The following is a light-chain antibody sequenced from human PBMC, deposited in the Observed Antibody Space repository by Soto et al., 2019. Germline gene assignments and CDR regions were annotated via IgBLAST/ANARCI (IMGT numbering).Light chain of an antibody. CDR1: SSDVGGYNY. CDR2: EVN. V-gene: IGLV2-8*01. CDR3: TSYAGGNNV. Sequence: QSALTQPPSASGSPGQSVTISCTGTSSDVGGYNYVSWYQQHPGKVPKLMVYEVNKRPSGVPDRFSGSKSGNTASLTVSGLQXXDEADYYCTSYAGGNNVFGTGTKLTV. J-gene: IGLJ1*01.